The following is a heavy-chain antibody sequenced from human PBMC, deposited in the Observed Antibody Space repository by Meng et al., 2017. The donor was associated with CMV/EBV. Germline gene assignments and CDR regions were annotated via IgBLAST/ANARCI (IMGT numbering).Heavy chain of an antibody. D-gene: IGHD1-26*01. J-gene: IGHJ4*02. CDR2: IYYSGST. CDR1: GGSISSSSYY. V-gene: IGHV4-39*07. Sequence: SETLSLTCTVSGGSISSSSYYWGWIRQPPGKGLEWIGSIYYSGSTYYNPSLKSRVTISVDTSKNQFSLKLSSVTAADTAVYYCAGNPLKAHLGWELTNFDYWGQGTMVTVSS. CDR3: AGNPLKAHLGWELTNFDY.